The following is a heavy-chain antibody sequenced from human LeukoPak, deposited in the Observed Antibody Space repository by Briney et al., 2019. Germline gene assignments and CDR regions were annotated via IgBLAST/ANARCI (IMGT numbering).Heavy chain of an antibody. CDR1: GFSFSSSW. CDR3: ARNAHSSSWT. D-gene: IGHD6-13*01. V-gene: IGHV3-74*03. CDR2: MNSDGSII. Sequence: GGSLRLSCAASGFSFSSSWTDWVRQAPGKGLVWVSRMNSDGSIITYADSVKGRFTTTRDNAKSTLFLQMNSLRADDTGVYLCARNAHSSSWTWGQGTLVTVSS. J-gene: IGHJ4*02.